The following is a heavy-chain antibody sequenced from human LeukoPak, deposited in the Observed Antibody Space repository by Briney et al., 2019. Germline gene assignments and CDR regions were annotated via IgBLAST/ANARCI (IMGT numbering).Heavy chain of an antibody. J-gene: IGHJ6*03. CDR3: ARNYDSSGYSAYYYYYMDV. CDR2: INHSGST. D-gene: IGHD3-22*01. CDR1: GGSFSGYY. V-gene: IGHV4-34*01. Sequence: SETLSLTCAVSGGSFSGYYWSWIRQPPGKGLEWIGEINHSGSTNYNPSLKSRVTISVDTSKNQFSLKLSSVTAADTAVYYCARNYDSSGYSAYYYYYMDVWGKGTTVTISS.